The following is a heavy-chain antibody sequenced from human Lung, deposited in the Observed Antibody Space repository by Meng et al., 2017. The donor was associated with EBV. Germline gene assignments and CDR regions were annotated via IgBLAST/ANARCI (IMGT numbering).Heavy chain of an antibody. V-gene: IGHV1-18*01. D-gene: IGHD3-16*02. CDR1: GYSFTNFG. CDR2: ISGYNGNT. J-gene: IGHJ4*02. Sequence: QVQLGQSGAEVKRPGAPVKVSFKTSGYSFTNFGISWVRQAPGQGLEWMGWISGYNGNTDYSQKLQGRVTMTTDISTDTTFMELRSLRSDDTAVYYCARVYFDRGANYRFYYLDHWGQGTLVTVSS. CDR3: ARVYFDRGANYRFYYLDH.